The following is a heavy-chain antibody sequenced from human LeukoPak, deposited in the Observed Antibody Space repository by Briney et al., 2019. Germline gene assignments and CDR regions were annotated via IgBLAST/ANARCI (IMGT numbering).Heavy chain of an antibody. CDR3: ASPGCSSTSCYGWFDP. D-gene: IGHD2-2*01. V-gene: IGHV1-69*05. CDR2: IIPIFGTA. J-gene: IGHJ5*02. CDR1: GGTFSSYA. Sequence: ASVKVSCKASGGTFSSYAISWVRQAPGQGLEWMGVIIPIFGTANYAQKFQGRVTITTDESTSTAYMELSSLRSEDTAVYYCASPGCSSTSCYGWFDPWGQGTLVTVSS.